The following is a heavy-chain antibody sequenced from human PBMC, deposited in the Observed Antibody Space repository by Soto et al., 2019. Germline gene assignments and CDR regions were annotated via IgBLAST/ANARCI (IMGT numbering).Heavy chain of an antibody. CDR2: ISAYNGNT. V-gene: IGHV1-18*01. CDR3: ARASLRYCSSTSCPSRDGMDV. D-gene: IGHD2-2*01. Sequence: QVQLVQSGAEVKKPGASVKVSCKASGYTFTSYGISWVRQAPGQGLEWMGWISAYNGNTNYAQKRQGRVTMTTDTSTSTAYMELRSLRSDDTAVYYCARASLRYCSSTSCPSRDGMDVWGQGTTVTVSS. CDR1: GYTFTSYG. J-gene: IGHJ6*02.